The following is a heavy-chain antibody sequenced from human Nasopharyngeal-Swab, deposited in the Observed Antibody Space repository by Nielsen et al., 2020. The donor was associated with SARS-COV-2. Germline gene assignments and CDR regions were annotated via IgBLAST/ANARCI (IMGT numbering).Heavy chain of an antibody. CDR2: ISGSGGST. J-gene: IGHJ4*02. D-gene: IGHD1-26*01. CDR3: AKPYSGTYSGYFDY. V-gene: IGHV3-23*01. Sequence: GESLKISCAASGFTVSSNYMSWVRQAPGKGLEWVSAISGSGGSTYYADSVKGRFTISRDNSKNTLYLQMNSLGAEDTAVYYCAKPYSGTYSGYFDYWGQGTLVTVSS. CDR1: GFTVSSNY.